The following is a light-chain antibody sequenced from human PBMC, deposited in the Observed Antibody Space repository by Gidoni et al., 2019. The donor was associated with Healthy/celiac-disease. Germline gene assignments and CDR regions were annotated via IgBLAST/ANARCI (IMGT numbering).Light chain of an antibody. CDR3: QQYNSYLLT. Sequence: DIQMTQSPSTLSASVGDRGTITCRASQSISSWLAWYQQKPGKAPKLLSYDASSLESGVPSRFSGSGSGTEFTLTISSLQPDDFATYYCQQYNSYLLTFXGXTKVEIK. CDR1: QSISSW. V-gene: IGKV1-5*01. CDR2: DAS. J-gene: IGKJ4*01.